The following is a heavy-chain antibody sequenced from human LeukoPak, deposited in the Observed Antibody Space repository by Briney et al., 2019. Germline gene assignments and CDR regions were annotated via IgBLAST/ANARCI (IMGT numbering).Heavy chain of an antibody. CDR2: MYYSGSP. D-gene: IGHD6-19*01. J-gene: IGHJ4*02. V-gene: IGHV4-39*06. CDR1: GGSISSSSYY. CDR3: ARAGYSSGWYYFDY. Sequence: PSETLSLTCTVSGGSISSSSYYSGWLRQPPGKGLEWIVSMYYSGSPYYHPSLKSRVTLSVGTSKNQFALKLRSVPAADTAVYYWARAGYSSGWYYFDYWGQGTMVTVSS.